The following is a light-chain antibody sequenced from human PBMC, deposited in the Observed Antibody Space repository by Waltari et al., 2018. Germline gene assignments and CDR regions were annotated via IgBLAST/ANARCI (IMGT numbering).Light chain of an antibody. CDR3: CSFVTGDTWV. CDR2: EVN. Sequence: QSALTQPASVSGSPGQSITIPCPGTTRDVGTYNFVSWYQQHPGKAPKLIIYEVNQRPSGVSNRFSGSKSGNTAALTISGLQIEDEAYYYCCSFVTGDTWVFGGGTKVAVL. CDR1: TRDVGTYNF. J-gene: IGLJ3*02. V-gene: IGLV2-23*02.